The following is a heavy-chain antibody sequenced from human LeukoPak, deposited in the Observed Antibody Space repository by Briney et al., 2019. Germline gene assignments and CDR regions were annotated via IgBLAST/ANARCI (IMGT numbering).Heavy chain of an antibody. D-gene: IGHD4-17*01. CDR3: ARAPNGGDYGRGDY. CDR1: GFTFSSYS. J-gene: IGHJ4*02. V-gene: IGHV3-21*01. CDR2: ISSSSSYI. Sequence: PGGSLRLSCAASGFTFSSYSMNWVRQAPGKGLEWVSSISSSSSYIYYADSVKGRFTISRDNAKNSLYLQMNSLRAEDTAVYYCARAPNGGDYGRGDYWGQGTLVTVSS.